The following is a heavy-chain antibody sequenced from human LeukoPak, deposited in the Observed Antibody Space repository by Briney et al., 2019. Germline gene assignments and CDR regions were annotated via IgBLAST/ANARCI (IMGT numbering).Heavy chain of an antibody. Sequence: GGSLRLSCAASGFTFDDYAMSWVRQAPGRGLEWVSSIGDSGVPTYYADSVKGRFTISRDNSQNTLYLQMNSLGADDTAVYYCAKVATWTYFDSWGQGTLVTVSS. CDR3: AKVATWTYFDS. CDR1: GFTFDDYA. D-gene: IGHD3/OR15-3a*01. V-gene: IGHV3-23*01. J-gene: IGHJ4*02. CDR2: IGDSGVPT.